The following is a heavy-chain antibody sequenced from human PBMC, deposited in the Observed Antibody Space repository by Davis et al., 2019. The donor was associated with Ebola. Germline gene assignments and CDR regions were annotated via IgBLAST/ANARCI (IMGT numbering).Heavy chain of an antibody. Sequence: GGSLRLSCVASGFTASSVYMSWVCQAPGKGLEWVSVIYSGGSTYYADSVKGRFTISRHSSENTVFLQMNSLRAEDTAVYYCASQMGIMGGYGMDVWGKGTTVTVSS. D-gene: IGHD1-26*01. V-gene: IGHV3-53*01. J-gene: IGHJ6*04. CDR2: IYSGGST. CDR3: ASQMGIMGGYGMDV. CDR1: GFTASSVY.